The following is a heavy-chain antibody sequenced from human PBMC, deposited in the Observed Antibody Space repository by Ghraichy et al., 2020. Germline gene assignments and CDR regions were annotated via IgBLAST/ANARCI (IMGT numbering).Heavy chain of an antibody. J-gene: IGHJ6*02. CDR1: QFTFSSYS. Sequence: GSLRLSCVGSQFTFSSYSMNWVRQSPGKGLEWVSYITSSSRTRFYADSVKGRFTISRDNAQNSLYLQMNSLTDEDTAVYYCARGSTVVRFYYYDGMDVWGQGTTVTVSS. CDR2: ITSSSRTR. CDR3: ARGSTVVRFYYYDGMDV. D-gene: IGHD4-23*01. V-gene: IGHV3-48*02.